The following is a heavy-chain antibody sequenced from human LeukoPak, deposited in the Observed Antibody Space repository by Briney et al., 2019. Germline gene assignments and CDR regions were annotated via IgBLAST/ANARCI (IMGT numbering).Heavy chain of an antibody. J-gene: IGHJ6*02. CDR2: IYSGGST. D-gene: IGHD3-16*01. CDR3: ARALSDGMDV. CDR1: GFTFSTYA. Sequence: GGSLRLSCAASGFTFSTYAMSWVRQAPGKGLEWVSVIYSGGSTYYADSVKGRFTISRDNSKNTLYLQMNSLRAEDTAVYYCARALSDGMDVWGQGTTVTVSS. V-gene: IGHV3-66*01.